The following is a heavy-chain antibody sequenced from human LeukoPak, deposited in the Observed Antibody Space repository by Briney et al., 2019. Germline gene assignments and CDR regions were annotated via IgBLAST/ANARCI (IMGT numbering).Heavy chain of an antibody. D-gene: IGHD6-19*01. CDR3: ARGVYQWLFFFDD. J-gene: IGHJ4*02. CDR1: GFTFSSYD. CDR2: IGTAGDP. V-gene: IGHV3-13*05. Sequence: PGGSLRLSCAASGFTFSSYDMHWVRQATGKGLEWVSAIGTAGDPYYPGSVKGRFTISRDNSKNTLYLQMHSLRAEDTAEYFCARGVYQWLFFFDDWGPGTLVTVSS.